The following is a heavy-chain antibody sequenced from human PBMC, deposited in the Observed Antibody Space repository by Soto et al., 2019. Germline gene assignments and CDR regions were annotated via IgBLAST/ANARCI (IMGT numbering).Heavy chain of an antibody. CDR2: ISSSSSYI. CDR3: ARDRKVTGRSDAFDI. V-gene: IGHV3-21*01. D-gene: IGHD1-20*01. Sequence: LRLSCAASGFTFSSYSMNWVRQAPGKGLEWVSSISSSSSYIYYADSVKGRFTISRDNAKNSLYLQMNSLRAEDTAVYYCARDRKVTGRSDAFDIWGQGTMVTVS. CDR1: GFTFSSYS. J-gene: IGHJ3*02.